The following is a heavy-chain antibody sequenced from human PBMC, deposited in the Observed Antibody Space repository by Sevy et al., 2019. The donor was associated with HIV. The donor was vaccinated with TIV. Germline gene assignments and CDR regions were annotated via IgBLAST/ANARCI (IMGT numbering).Heavy chain of an antibody. CDR2: ISGSGGST. J-gene: IGHJ3*02. Sequence: GGSLRLSCAASGFTFSSYAISWVRQAPGKGLEWVSAISGSGGSTYYADSVKGRFQIFRDNSKNTMYLEMNSLRAEDTADYYCAKVGRWGSDFSSVYSLLGPSDAFDIWGQGTMVTVSS. CDR3: AKVGRWGSDFSSVYSLLGPSDAFDI. D-gene: IGHD3-3*01. CDR1: GFTFSSYA. V-gene: IGHV3-23*01.